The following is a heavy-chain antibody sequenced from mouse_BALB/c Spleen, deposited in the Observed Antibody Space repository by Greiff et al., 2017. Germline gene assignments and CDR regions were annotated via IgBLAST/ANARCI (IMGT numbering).Heavy chain of an antibody. CDR2: IWTGGGT. V-gene: IGHV2-9-2*01. CDR1: GFSLTSYD. Sequence: QVQLKESGPGLVAPSQSLSITCTVSGFSLTSYDISWIRQPPGKGLEWLGVIWTGGGTNYNSAFMSRLSISKDNSKSQVFLKMNSLQTDDTAIYYCVRDALYYGNYVRVPMDYWGQGTSVTVSS. CDR3: VRDALYYGNYVRVPMDY. J-gene: IGHJ4*01. D-gene: IGHD2-1*01.